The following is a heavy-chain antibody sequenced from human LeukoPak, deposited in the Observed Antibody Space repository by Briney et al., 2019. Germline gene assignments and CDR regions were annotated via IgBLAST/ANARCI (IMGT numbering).Heavy chain of an antibody. V-gene: IGHV4-34*01. J-gene: IGHJ5*02. D-gene: IGHD2-2*01. CDR3: ARGRGYCSSTSCYSNWFDP. CDR1: GGPYSGYY. Sequence: SKALSLTCAFKGGPYSGYYWSWIRQPPGTGLEWIGEINHSGSTNYNPSLKSRVTISVDTSKNQFSLKLSSVTAADTAVYYCARGRGYCSSTSCYSNWFDPWGQGTLVTVSS. CDR2: INHSGST.